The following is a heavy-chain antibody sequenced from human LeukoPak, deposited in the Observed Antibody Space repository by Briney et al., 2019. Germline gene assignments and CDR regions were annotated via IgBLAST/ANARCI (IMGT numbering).Heavy chain of an antibody. Sequence: GGSLRLSCAASGFTVSSNYMSWVRQARGKGLEWVSVIYSGGSTYYADSVKGRFTISRDNSKNTLYLQMNSLRAEDTAVYYCARWRSSSWSDYFDYWGQGTLVTVSS. CDR2: IYSGGST. J-gene: IGHJ4*02. CDR1: GFTVSSNY. D-gene: IGHD6-13*01. CDR3: ARWRSSSWSDYFDY. V-gene: IGHV3-53*01.